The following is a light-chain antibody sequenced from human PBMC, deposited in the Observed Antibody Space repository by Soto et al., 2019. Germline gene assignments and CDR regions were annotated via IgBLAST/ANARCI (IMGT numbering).Light chain of an antibody. Sequence: DIQMTQSPSSLSASVGDRVTITWRASQNINSYLNWYQQRPEIAPQLLIYTASELESGVPSRFSGSGSGTDFTLTISSLQPEDFATYYCEQSYNSPLTFGGGTNVEIK. V-gene: IGKV1-39*01. CDR2: TAS. CDR3: EQSYNSPLT. J-gene: IGKJ4*01. CDR1: QNINSY.